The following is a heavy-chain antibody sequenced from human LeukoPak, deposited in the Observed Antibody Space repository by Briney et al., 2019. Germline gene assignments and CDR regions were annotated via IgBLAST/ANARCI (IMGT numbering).Heavy chain of an antibody. Sequence: GGSLRLSCAASGFTFSSYGMSWVRQAPGKGLEWVSAISGSGGSTYYADSVKGRFSISRDNSKNTVYLQMNSLRAEDTAVYYCARGSGAMDVWGKGTTVTVSS. CDR3: ARGSGAMDV. D-gene: IGHD7-27*01. J-gene: IGHJ6*04. CDR2: ISGSGGST. V-gene: IGHV3-23*01. CDR1: GFTFSSYG.